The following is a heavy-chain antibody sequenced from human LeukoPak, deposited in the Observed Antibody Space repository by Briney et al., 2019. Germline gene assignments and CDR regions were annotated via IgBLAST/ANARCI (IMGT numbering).Heavy chain of an antibody. Sequence: GGSLRLSCAASGFTFSTYAMSWVRQAPGKGLEWVSGISGSGGGTYYGDSVRGWFTISRDYSKNTLYLQMNSLRAEDTAVYYCAKNGYPSVVNNHKYDSSAYYSQWGQGTLVTVSS. V-gene: IGHV3-23*01. CDR1: GFTFSTYA. CDR2: ISGSGGGT. CDR3: AKNGYPSVVNNHKYDSSAYYSQ. D-gene: IGHD3-22*01. J-gene: IGHJ4*02.